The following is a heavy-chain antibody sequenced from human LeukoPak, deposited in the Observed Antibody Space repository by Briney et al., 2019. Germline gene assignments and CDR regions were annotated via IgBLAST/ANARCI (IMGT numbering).Heavy chain of an antibody. J-gene: IGHJ3*02. CDR3: ASLVVGATTPDTFDI. Sequence: GGSLRLSCAAPGFTFSSYGMNWVRQAPGKGLEWVANIKQDGSEKYYVDSVKGRFTISRDNAKNSLYLQMNSLRAEDTAVYYCASLVVGATTPDTFDIWGQGTMVTVSS. V-gene: IGHV3-7*01. CDR1: GFTFSSYG. CDR2: IKQDGSEK. D-gene: IGHD1-26*01.